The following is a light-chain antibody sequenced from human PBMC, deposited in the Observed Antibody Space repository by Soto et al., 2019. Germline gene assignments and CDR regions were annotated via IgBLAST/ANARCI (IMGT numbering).Light chain of an antibody. V-gene: IGKV3-20*01. Sequence: EIVLTQSPGALSLSPGERATLSCRASQSVSSSYLAWYQQKPGQAPRLLIYGASRRATGIPDRFSGSGSGSDFTLTISRLEPEDFAVYYCQQYDNSPLTFGGGTKVDI. J-gene: IGKJ4*01. CDR3: QQYDNSPLT. CDR1: QSVSSSY. CDR2: GAS.